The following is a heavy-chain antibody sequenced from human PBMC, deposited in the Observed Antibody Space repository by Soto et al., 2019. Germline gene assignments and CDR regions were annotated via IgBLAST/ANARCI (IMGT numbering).Heavy chain of an antibody. CDR2: MNPNSGDT. Sequence: QVQLVQSGAEVKKPGASVKVSCKATGYTFTTYDINWVRQATGQGLEWMGWMNPNSGDTGYAQKFQGRVTMTRDTSISTAYMELSTLTSEDTAVYYCVRGIVWLRNSWGQGTLVTVSS. V-gene: IGHV1-8*01. D-gene: IGHD5-12*01. J-gene: IGHJ4*02. CDR1: GYTFTTYD. CDR3: VRGIVWLRNS.